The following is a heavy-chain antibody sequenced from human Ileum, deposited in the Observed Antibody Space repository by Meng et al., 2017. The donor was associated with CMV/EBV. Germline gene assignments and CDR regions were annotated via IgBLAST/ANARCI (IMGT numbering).Heavy chain of an antibody. CDR3: ARDPGHSQSVTYDY. J-gene: IGHJ4*02. Sequence: VVSGGGFAQRVGSLGIGGAAHGFSGSNKYLSWVRQDPGKGLEWVSAIHGGGNTYYADSVKGRFTISRDNSKNTLYLQMNSLRREDTAVYHCARDPGHSQSVTYDYWGQGILVTVSS. CDR1: GFSGSNKY. V-gene: IGHV3-66*01. CDR2: IHGGGNT. D-gene: IGHD5-18*01.